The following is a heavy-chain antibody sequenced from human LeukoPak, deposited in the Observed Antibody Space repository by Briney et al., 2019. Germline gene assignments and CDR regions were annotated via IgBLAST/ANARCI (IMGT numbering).Heavy chain of an antibody. CDR2: ISSSGSTI. D-gene: IGHD3-10*01. Sequence: PGGSLRLSCAASGFTFRNYWMGWVRQAPGKGLEWVSYISSSGSTIYYADSVKGRFTISRDNAKNSLYLQMNSLRAEDTAVYYCARDRTRTYYYGSGSYYDYWGQGTLVTVSS. J-gene: IGHJ4*02. CDR1: GFTFRNYW. V-gene: IGHV3-11*01. CDR3: ARDRTRTYYYGSGSYYDY.